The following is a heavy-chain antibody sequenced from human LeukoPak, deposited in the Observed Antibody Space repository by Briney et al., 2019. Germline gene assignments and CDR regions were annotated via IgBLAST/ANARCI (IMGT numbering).Heavy chain of an antibody. D-gene: IGHD4-23*01. Sequence: PGGSLRLSCAASGFTFSIYVMTWVRQAPGKGLEWVSAIYSSGETTYYADSVKGRFTVSRDNSKNTLYLQMNGLRVEDTAVYYCVKAGLNADIILNSWGQGTLVTVSS. CDR3: VKAGLNADIILNS. V-gene: IGHV3-23*01. CDR2: IYSSGETT. J-gene: IGHJ4*02. CDR1: GFTFSIYV.